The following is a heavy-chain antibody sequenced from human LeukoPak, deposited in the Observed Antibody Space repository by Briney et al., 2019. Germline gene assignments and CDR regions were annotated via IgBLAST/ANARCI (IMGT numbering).Heavy chain of an antibody. V-gene: IGHV3-7*01. D-gene: IGHD1-7*01. Sequence: SGGSLRLTCAASGFTFSSYWMSWVRQAPGKGLEWVANIKQDGSEKYYVDSVKGRFTISRDNAKNSLYLQMNSLRAEHTAVYYCARSWNFYCFDYWGQGTLVTVSS. CDR1: GFTFSSYW. J-gene: IGHJ4*02. CDR3: ARSWNFYCFDY. CDR2: IKQDGSEK.